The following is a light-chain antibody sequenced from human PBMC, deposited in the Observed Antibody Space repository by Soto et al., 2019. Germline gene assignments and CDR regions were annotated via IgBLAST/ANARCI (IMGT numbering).Light chain of an antibody. CDR2: GAS. CDR3: QQSGT. V-gene: IGKV3D-7*01. Sequence: EIVMTQSPATLSLSPGERATLSCRASQSVSSSYLSWYQQKPGQAPRLLIYGASTRATGIPARFSGSGSGTDFTLTISSLQHEDFAVYYCQQSGTFGQGTKVDIK. CDR1: QSVSSSY. J-gene: IGKJ1*01.